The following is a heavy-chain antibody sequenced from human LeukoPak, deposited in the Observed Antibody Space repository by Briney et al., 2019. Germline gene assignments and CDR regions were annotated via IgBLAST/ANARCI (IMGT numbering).Heavy chain of an antibody. CDR1: GFPFDEYG. V-gene: IGHV3-20*04. CDR2: LNWNGGTT. D-gene: IGHD3-10*01. CDR3: ARDLVDYYGSGFDY. J-gene: IGHJ4*02. Sequence: SGGSLRLSCAASGFPFDEYGMSWVRQAPGKGLEWASGLNWNGGTTGYADSVKGRFTISRDNAKNSLFLHMTSLRADATAVYFCARDLVDYYGSGFDYWGQGTLVIVSS.